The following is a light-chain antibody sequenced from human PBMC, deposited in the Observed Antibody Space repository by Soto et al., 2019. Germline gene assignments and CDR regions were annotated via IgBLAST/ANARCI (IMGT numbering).Light chain of an antibody. J-gene: IGLJ2*01. CDR3: SSYTNSSTLVV. CDR1: SSDVGGYNY. V-gene: IGLV2-14*01. Sequence: QSALTQPASVSGSPGQSITIYCTGTSSDVGGYNYVSWYQQVPGKAPKLMIYDVDNRPSGVSNRFSGSTSGDTASLTISGLQAEDEADYYCSSYTNSSTLVVFGGGTKVTVL. CDR2: DVD.